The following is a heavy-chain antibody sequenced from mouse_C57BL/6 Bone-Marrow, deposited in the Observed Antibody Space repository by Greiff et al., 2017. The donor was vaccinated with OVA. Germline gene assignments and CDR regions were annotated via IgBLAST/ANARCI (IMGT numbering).Heavy chain of an antibody. CDR2: ISNGGGST. D-gene: IGHD2-1*01. CDR3: ARHDGNYVGYYYAMDY. Sequence: DVMLVESGGGLVQPGGSLKLSCAASGFTFSDYYMYWVRQTPEKRLEWVAYISNGGGSTYYPDTVKGRFTISRDNAKNTLYLQMSRLKSEDTAMYYCARHDGNYVGYYYAMDYWGQGTSVTVSS. CDR1: GFTFSDYY. J-gene: IGHJ4*01. V-gene: IGHV5-12*01.